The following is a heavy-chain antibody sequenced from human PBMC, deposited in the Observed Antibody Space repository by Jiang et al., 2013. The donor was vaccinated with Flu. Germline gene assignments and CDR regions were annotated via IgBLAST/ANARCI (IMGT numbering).Heavy chain of an antibody. CDR2: IYYIGTT. CDR1: GGSISSSNYY. J-gene: IGHJ5*02. V-gene: IGHV4-39*07. CDR3: ARDSHKLVTGTTP. Sequence: GSGLVKPSETLSLTCTVSGGSISSSNYYWAWIRQSPEKGLEWIGSIYYIGTTYYNPSLRSRVTISIDTSKNQFSLKLRSVTAADTAVYYCARDSHKLVTGTTPWGQG. D-gene: IGHD1-20*01.